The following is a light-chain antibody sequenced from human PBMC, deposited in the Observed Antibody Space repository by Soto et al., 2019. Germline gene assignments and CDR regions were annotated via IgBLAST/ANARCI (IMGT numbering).Light chain of an antibody. Sequence: DIVMTQSPDSLAVSLGERATINCKSSQSVLYSSNNKNYLAWYQQKPGQPPKLLIYWASTRECGVPDRFSGSGSETDFHLTIRRLQADDVAVYYCQQYYITPLTFGGGTKVEIK. J-gene: IGKJ4*01. V-gene: IGKV4-1*01. CDR2: WAS. CDR1: QSVLYSSNNKNY. CDR3: QQYYITPLT.